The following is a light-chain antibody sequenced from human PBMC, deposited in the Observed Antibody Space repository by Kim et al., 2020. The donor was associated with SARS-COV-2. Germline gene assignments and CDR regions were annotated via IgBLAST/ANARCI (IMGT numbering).Light chain of an antibody. CDR3: SSYTSSSTLYV. CDR2: DVS. V-gene: IGLV2-14*03. J-gene: IGLJ1*01. CDR1: SSDVGGYNY. Sequence: QSITLSCTGTSSDVGGYNYVTWYQQHPGKAPKLMIYDVSNRTSGISNRFSGSKSGNTASLTISGLQAEDEADYYCSSYTSSSTLYVFGTGTKVTVL.